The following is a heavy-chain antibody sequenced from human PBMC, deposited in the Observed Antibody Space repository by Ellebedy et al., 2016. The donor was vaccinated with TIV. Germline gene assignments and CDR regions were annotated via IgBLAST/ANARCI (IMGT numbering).Heavy chain of an antibody. CDR2: IYSGGST. CDR1: GFTVSSNY. V-gene: IGHV3-53*01. D-gene: IGHD2-15*01. Sequence: GGSLRLXXAASGFTVSSNYMSWVRQAPGKGLEWVSVIYSGGSTYYADSVKGRFTISRDNSKNTLYLQMNSLRAEDTAVYYCARDRVVVVAANDYYYYGMDVWGQGTTVTVSS. CDR3: ARDRVVVVAANDYYYYGMDV. J-gene: IGHJ6*02.